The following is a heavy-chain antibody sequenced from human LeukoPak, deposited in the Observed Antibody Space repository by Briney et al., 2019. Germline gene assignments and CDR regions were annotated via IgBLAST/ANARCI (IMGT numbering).Heavy chain of an antibody. CDR2: FDPEGGET. CDR3: MSAFYMDV. V-gene: IGHV1-24*01. J-gene: IGHJ6*03. D-gene: IGHD5/OR15-5a*01. CDR1: GYTLTELS. Sequence: GASVKVSCKVSGYTLTELSIHWVRQPPGKGLEWMGGFDPEGGETIHARKFQGRVTMTADTSTDTAYMELSSPTSDDTAVYYCMSAFYMDVWGEGTTVTVSS.